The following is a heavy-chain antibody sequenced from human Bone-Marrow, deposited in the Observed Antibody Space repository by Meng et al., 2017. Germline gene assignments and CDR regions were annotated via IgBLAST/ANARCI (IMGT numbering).Heavy chain of an antibody. CDR1: GFTFRSYS. J-gene: IGHJ4*02. Sequence: EGQLVESGGGLVKPGGSLRLSCAASGFTFRSYSMNWVRQAPGKGLEWVSSISSSSSYIYYADSVKGRFTISRDNAKNSLYLQMNSLRAEDTAVYYCARECRDGYNRLFDYWGQGTLVTVSS. CDR2: ISSSSSYI. CDR3: ARECRDGYNRLFDY. V-gene: IGHV3-21*01. D-gene: IGHD5-24*01.